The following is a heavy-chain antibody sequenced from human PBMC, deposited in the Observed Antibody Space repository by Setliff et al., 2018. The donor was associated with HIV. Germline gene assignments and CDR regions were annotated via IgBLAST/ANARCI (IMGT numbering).Heavy chain of an antibody. CDR3: ARVFSAGWFDS. Sequence: PGESLTISCKTSGYDFTTNWVGWVRQMPGKGLEWMGIIRPADSDTRANPSFQGHVTISADKSISTTYLQWSSLRASDTAMYYCARVFSAGWFDSWGQGTLVTVSS. V-gene: IGHV5-51*01. CDR1: GYDFTTNW. J-gene: IGHJ5*01. CDR2: IRPADSDT. D-gene: IGHD6-13*01.